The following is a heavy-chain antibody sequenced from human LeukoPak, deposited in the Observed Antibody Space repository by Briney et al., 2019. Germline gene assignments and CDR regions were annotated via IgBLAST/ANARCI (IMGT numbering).Heavy chain of an antibody. CDR2: IYYSGST. V-gene: IGHV4-59*01. CDR1: GGSISSYY. CDR3: ARRTLVVGRDGYNPTSDY. J-gene: IGHJ4*02. D-gene: IGHD5-24*01. Sequence: SETLSLTCTVSGGSISSYYWSWIRQPPGKGLEWIGYIYYSGSTNYNPSLKSRVTISVDTSTSTVYMELSSLRSEDTAVYYCARRTLVVGRDGYNPTSDYWGQGTLVTVSS.